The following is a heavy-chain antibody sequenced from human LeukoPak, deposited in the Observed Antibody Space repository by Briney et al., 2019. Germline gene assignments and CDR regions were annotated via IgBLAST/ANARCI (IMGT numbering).Heavy chain of an antibody. CDR2: IIPIFGTA. Sequence: SVKVPCKASGGTFSSYGISWVRQAPGQGPEWMGGIIPIFGTANNAQKFQGRVTITADESTSTAYMELSSLRSEDTAVYYCARGAHSSSWENYYYYGMDVWGQGTTVTVSS. D-gene: IGHD6-13*01. V-gene: IGHV1-69*13. J-gene: IGHJ6*02. CDR1: GGTFSSYG. CDR3: ARGAHSSSWENYYYYGMDV.